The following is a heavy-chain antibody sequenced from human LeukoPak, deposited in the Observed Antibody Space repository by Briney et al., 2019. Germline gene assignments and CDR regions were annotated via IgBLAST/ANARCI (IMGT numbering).Heavy chain of an antibody. CDR1: GFTFSSYW. Sequence: GGSLRLSCAASGFTFSSYWMSWVRQAPGKGREWVANIKQDGSEKYYVDSVKGRFTISRDNAKNSLYLQMNSLRAEDTAVYYCARGSYYSDNSDPLVWGQGTTVTVSS. D-gene: IGHD3-22*01. CDR2: IKQDGSEK. J-gene: IGHJ6*02. V-gene: IGHV3-7*04. CDR3: ARGSYYSDNSDPLV.